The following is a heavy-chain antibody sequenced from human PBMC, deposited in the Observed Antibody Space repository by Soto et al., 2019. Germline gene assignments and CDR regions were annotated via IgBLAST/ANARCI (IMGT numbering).Heavy chain of an antibody. CDR1: GSSISSYY. J-gene: IGHJ5*02. Sequence: SETLSLTCTVSGSSISSYYWSWIRQPPGKGLEWIGYIYYSGSTNYNPSLKSRVTISVDTSKNQFSLKLSSVTAADTAVYYCARLSLDDYNNWFDPWGQGTLVTVSS. CDR3: ARLSLDDYNNWFDP. D-gene: IGHD4-4*01. CDR2: IYYSGST. V-gene: IGHV4-59*01.